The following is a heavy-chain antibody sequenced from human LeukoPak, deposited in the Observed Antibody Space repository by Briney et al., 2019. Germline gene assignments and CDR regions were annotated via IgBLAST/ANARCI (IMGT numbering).Heavy chain of an antibody. V-gene: IGHV3-7*01. CDR3: ARGRGSSGWSPYDY. Sequence: GGSLRLSCAASGFTFSSFCMSWARQAPGKGLEWVANIKQDGSEKYYVDSVKGRYTVSRDNAKNSLYLQMNSLRAEDTAMYYCARGRGSSGWSPYDYWGQGTLVTVSS. D-gene: IGHD6-19*01. CDR2: IKQDGSEK. J-gene: IGHJ4*02. CDR1: GFTFSSFC.